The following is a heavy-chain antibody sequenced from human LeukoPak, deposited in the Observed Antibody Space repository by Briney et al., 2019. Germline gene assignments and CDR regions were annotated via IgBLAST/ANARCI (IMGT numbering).Heavy chain of an antibody. V-gene: IGHV3-23*01. Sequence: GGSLRLSCAASGFTFSSYAMSWVRQAPGKGLEWVSAISGSGGSTYYADSVKGQFTISRDNSKNTLYPQMNSLRAEDTAVYYCAEEHTAMVPGDAFDIWGQGTMVTVSS. CDR2: ISGSGGST. D-gene: IGHD5-18*01. J-gene: IGHJ3*02. CDR1: GFTFSSYA. CDR3: AEEHTAMVPGDAFDI.